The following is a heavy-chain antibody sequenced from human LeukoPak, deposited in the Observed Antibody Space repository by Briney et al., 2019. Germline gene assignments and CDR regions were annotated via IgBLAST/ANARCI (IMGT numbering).Heavy chain of an antibody. D-gene: IGHD1-26*01. V-gene: IGHV4-34*01. Sequence: PSETLSLTCAVYGGSFSGYYWSWIRQPPGKGLEWIGEINHSGSTNYNPSLKSRVTISVDTSKNQFSLRLSSVTAADTAVYYCARHLLLSGSYGFDYWGQGTLVTVSS. CDR1: GGSFSGYY. J-gene: IGHJ4*02. CDR3: ARHLLLSGSYGFDY. CDR2: INHSGST.